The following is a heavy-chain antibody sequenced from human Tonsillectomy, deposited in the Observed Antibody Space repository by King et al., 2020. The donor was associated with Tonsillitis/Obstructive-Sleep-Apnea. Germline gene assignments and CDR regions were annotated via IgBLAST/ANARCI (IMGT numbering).Heavy chain of an antibody. CDR1: GGSVSSGGYY. CDR3: ARTVSSASRVFDY. J-gene: IGHJ4*02. V-gene: IGHV4-61*08. D-gene: IGHD6-6*01. CDR2: IYYSGST. Sequence: VQLQESGPGLVKPSETLSLTSTVSGGSVSSGGYYWSWIRQPPGKGLEWIGDIYYSGSTNYNPSLKSRVTISVDTSNNQSSLNLTSVTAADTAMYYCARTVSSASRVFDYWGQGTLVTVSS.